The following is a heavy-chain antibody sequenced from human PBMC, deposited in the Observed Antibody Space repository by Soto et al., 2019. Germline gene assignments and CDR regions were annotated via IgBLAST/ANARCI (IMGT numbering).Heavy chain of an antibody. CDR2: IYYSGST. Sequence: PSETLSLTCTVSGDSIGSGNKYWSWIRQPPGKGLEWIGYIYYSGSTYYNPSLKSRVTISVDTSKNQFSLKLSSVTAADTAVYYCARAPGPYSSSLDLRWRRIGYYFDYWGQGTLVTVSS. V-gene: IGHV4-30-4*01. J-gene: IGHJ4*02. CDR3: ARAPGPYSSSLDLRWRRIGYYFDY. D-gene: IGHD6-6*01. CDR1: GDSIGSGNKY.